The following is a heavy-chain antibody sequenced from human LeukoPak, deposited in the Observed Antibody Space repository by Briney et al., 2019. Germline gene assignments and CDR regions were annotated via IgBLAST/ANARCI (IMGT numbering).Heavy chain of an antibody. J-gene: IGHJ4*02. CDR1: GGSFSGYY. V-gene: IGHV4-34*01. CDR3: ATMSFRGYYYDSSGYYRSFDY. Sequence: SETLSLTCAVYGGSFSGYYWSWIRQPPGKGLEWIGEINHSGSTNYNPSLKSRVTISVDTSQNQFSLKLGSVTAADTAVYYCATMSFRGYYYDSSGYYRSFDYWGQGTLVTVSS. D-gene: IGHD3-22*01. CDR2: INHSGST.